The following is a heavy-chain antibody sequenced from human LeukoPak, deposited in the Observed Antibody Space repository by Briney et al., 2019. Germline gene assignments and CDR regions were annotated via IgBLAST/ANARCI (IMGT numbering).Heavy chain of an antibody. J-gene: IGHJ4*02. Sequence: GASVKVSCKASGGTFIKYAMSWVRQAPGQGLEWMGRIIPIFGTTNYAQKFQGRVTITTDESTSTAYMELSSLRSEDTAVYYCARGGEANYYDTSGYYLYYYWGQGTLVTVSS. CDR1: GGTFIKYA. CDR2: IIPIFGTT. D-gene: IGHD3-22*01. CDR3: ARGGEANYYDTSGYYLYYY. V-gene: IGHV1-69*05.